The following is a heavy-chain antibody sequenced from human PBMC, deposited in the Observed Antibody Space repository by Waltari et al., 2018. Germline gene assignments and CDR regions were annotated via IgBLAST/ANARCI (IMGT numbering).Heavy chain of an antibody. D-gene: IGHD3-16*01. V-gene: IGHV7-4-1*02. J-gene: IGHJ4*02. CDR1: GYTFTAFY. CDR2: INTKTGNP. CDR3: ARGIQLWGRGSWYFDN. Sequence: QVQLVQSGAEVKKPGASVKVSCKASGYTFTAFYIHWVRQAPGQGLEWRGWINTKTGNPTYAQGFRGRCVFSLDTSVSTASLQISSLKAEDTAVYYCARGIQLWGRGSWYFDNWGQGTLVTVSS.